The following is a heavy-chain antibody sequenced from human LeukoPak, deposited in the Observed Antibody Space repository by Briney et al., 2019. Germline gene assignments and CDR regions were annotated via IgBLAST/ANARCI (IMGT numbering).Heavy chain of an antibody. V-gene: IGHV3-66*01. CDR3: ARVGIDSSGYYYFDY. J-gene: IGHJ4*02. CDR2: IYSGGST. Sequence: GGSLRLSCAASGFTVSSNYMSWVRQAPGKGLEWVSVIYSGGSTYYADSVKGRFTISRDNSKNTLYLQMNSLRAEDTAVYYCARVGIDSSGYYYFDYWGQGTLVTVSS. CDR1: GFTVSSNY. D-gene: IGHD3-22*01.